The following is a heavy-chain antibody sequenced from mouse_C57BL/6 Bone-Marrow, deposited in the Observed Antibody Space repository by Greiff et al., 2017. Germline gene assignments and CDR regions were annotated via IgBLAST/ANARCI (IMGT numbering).Heavy chain of an antibody. D-gene: IGHD1-1*01. V-gene: IGHV1-52*01. CDR1: GSTFTSYW. CDR3: ARDVYYGSSYWYCDV. Sequence: QVQLQQPGAELVRPGSSVKLSCKASGSTFTSYWMPWVKQRPIQGLEWIGNIDPSDSETHYNQKFKDKATLTVDKSSSTAYMQLSSLTSEDSAVYVCARDVYYGSSYWYCDVWGTGTTVTVSS. J-gene: IGHJ1*03. CDR2: IDPSDSET.